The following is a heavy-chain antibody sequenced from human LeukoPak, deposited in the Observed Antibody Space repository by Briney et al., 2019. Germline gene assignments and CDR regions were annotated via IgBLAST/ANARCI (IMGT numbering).Heavy chain of an antibody. J-gene: IGHJ4*02. CDR2: SNPNSGGT. D-gene: IGHD2-15*01. Sequence: ASVKVSCKASGYTFTGYYMHWVRQAPGQGLEWMGWSNPNSGGTNFAQKFQGRVTMTRDTSISTAYMELSRLRSDDTAVYYCARGSYCSGGSCYCCFDYWGQGTLVTVSS. V-gene: IGHV1-2*02. CDR3: ARGSYCSGGSCYCCFDY. CDR1: GYTFTGYY.